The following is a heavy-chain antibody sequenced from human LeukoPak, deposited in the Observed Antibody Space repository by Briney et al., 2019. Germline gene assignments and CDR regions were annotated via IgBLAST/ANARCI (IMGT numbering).Heavy chain of an antibody. D-gene: IGHD5-12*01. J-gene: IGHJ4*02. CDR3: ARRIVAMKHFDY. Sequence: GGSLRLSCAASGFTFSSYSMNWVRQAPGKGLEWVSSISSSSSYIYYADSVKGRFTISRDNAKNSLYLQMNSLRAEDTAVYYCARRIVAMKHFDYWGQGTLVTVSS. CDR1: GFTFSSYS. V-gene: IGHV3-21*01. CDR2: ISSSSSYI.